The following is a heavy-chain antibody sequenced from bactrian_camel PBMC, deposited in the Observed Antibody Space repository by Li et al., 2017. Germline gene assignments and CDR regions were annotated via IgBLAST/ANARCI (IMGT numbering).Heavy chain of an antibody. CDR1: GYAASSYC. D-gene: IGHD3*01. Sequence: DVQLVESGGGSVQAGGSLRLSCSVSGYAASSYCMGWLRQAPGKGLEWVSSIDGALSQSGRNEFYADSVKGRFTISRDNAKNTLYLQMNSLKPEDTAKYHCAASRRFCYGPSWGMDYWGQGTQVTVS. V-gene: IGHV3S40*01. CDR2: IDGALSQSGRNE. J-gene: IGHJ4*01. CDR3: AASRRFCYGPSWGMDY.